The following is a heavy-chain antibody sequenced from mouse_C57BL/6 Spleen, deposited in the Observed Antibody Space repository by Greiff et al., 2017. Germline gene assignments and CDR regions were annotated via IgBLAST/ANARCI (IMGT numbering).Heavy chain of an antibody. CDR3: ARRSNFAWFAY. J-gene: IGHJ3*01. V-gene: IGHV1-55*01. Sequence: VQLQQPGAELVKPGASVKMSCKASGYTFTSYWITWVKQRPGQGLEWVGDIYPGSGSTNYNEKFKSKATLTIDTSSSTAYMQLNSLTSEDSAVYYCARRSNFAWFAYWGQGTLVTVAA. CDR2: IYPGSGST. D-gene: IGHD2-5*01. CDR1: GYTFTSYW.